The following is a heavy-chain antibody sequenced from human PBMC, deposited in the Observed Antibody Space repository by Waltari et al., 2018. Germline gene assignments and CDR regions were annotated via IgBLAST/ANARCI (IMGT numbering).Heavy chain of an antibody. Sequence: QVQLQESGPRLVEPWETLSLTCRISGVSISDYYWSWLRQPPGKGLEFIGRVYTTGTTDYNPSFRSRATVSVDKSKNHFSLSLTSVTAADTAIYYCARGYSDDGGEYFQHWGQGTLVTVSS. CDR2: VYTTGTT. CDR3: ARGYSDDGGEYFQH. D-gene: IGHD3-16*01. J-gene: IGHJ1*01. CDR1: GVSISDYY. V-gene: IGHV4-4*07.